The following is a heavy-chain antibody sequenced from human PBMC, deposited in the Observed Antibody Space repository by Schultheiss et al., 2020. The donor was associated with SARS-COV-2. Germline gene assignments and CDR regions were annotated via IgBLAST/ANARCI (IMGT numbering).Heavy chain of an antibody. CDR1: GFTFSSYS. D-gene: IGHD3-22*01. Sequence: GGSLRLSCAASGFTFSSYSMNWVRQAPGKGLEWVSYISSSSSTIYYADSVKGRFTISRDNAKNSLYLQMNSLRAEDTAVYYCARDLGTYYDSSGYYYLDYWGQGTLVTVSS. J-gene: IGHJ4*02. V-gene: IGHV3-48*01. CDR2: ISSSSSTI. CDR3: ARDLGTYYDSSGYYYLDY.